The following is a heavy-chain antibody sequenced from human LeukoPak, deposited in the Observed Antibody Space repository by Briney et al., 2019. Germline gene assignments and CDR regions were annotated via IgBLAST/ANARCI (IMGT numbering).Heavy chain of an antibody. D-gene: IGHD6-19*01. V-gene: IGHV4-31*03. CDR3: AGYPGIAVAGAFGY. CDR1: GGSISSGGYY. J-gene: IGHJ4*02. CDR2: IYYSGST. Sequence: SETLSPTCTVSGGSISSGGYYWSWIRQHPGKGLEWIGHIYYSGSTYYNPSLKSRVTISVDTSKNQFSLKLSSVTAADTAVYYCAGYPGIAVAGAFGYWGQGTLVTVSS.